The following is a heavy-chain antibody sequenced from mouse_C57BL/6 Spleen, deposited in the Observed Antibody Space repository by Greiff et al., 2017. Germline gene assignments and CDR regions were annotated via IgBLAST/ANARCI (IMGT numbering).Heavy chain of an antibody. CDR3: TRLWLRRYFDY. CDR1: GYTFTDYD. Sequence: QVQLQQSGAELVRPGASVTLSCKASGYTFTDYDMHWVKQTPVHGLEWIGAIDPETGGTAYDQKFKGKAILTANKSSSTAYMELRSLTSEDSAVYYCTRLWLRRYFDYWGQGTTLTVSS. D-gene: IGHD2-2*01. V-gene: IGHV1-15*01. J-gene: IGHJ2*01. CDR2: IDPETGGT.